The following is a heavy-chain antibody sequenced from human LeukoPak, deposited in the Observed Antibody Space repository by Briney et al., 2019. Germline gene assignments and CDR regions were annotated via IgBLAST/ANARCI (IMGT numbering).Heavy chain of an antibody. V-gene: IGHV1-8*03. J-gene: IGHJ6*03. CDR3: ARQRGSPAYYYYYYYMDV. CDR1: GGTFTSYD. D-gene: IGHD1-26*01. CDR2: MNPNSGNT. Sequence: ASVKVSCKASGGTFTSYDINWVRQATGQGLELMGWMNPNSGNTGYAQKFQGRVTITRNTSISTAYMELSSLRSEDTAVYYCARQRGSPAYYYYYYYMDVWGKGTTVTVSS.